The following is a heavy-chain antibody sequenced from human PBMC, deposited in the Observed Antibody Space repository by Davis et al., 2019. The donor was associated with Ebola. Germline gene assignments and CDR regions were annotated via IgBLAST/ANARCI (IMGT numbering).Heavy chain of an antibody. Sequence: SETLSLTRTVSGGSISSSSYYWGWIRQPPGKGLAWIGSIYYRGSTYYNPSLKSRVTISVDTSKNQFTLKLSSVTAADTAVYYCARQVDLKIFGVVDLFDYWGQGTLVTVSS. V-gene: IGHV4-39*01. J-gene: IGHJ4*02. CDR3: ARQVDLKIFGVVDLFDY. D-gene: IGHD3-3*01. CDR1: GGSISSSSYY. CDR2: IYYRGST.